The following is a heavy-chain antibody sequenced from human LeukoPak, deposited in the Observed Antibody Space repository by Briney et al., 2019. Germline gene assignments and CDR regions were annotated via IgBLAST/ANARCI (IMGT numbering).Heavy chain of an antibody. V-gene: IGHV4-39*01. CDR2: IYYSGRT. CDR1: GGSISTSNYY. D-gene: IGHD3-22*01. CDR3: ARLYYYDSSGPPL. J-gene: IGHJ4*02. Sequence: SETLSLTCSVSGGSISTSNYYWGWIRQPPGKGLEWIANIYYSGRTYYNPSLKSRVTISMDTSKNQFSPKLSSVTAADTAVYYCARLYYYDSSGPPLWGQGTLVTVSS.